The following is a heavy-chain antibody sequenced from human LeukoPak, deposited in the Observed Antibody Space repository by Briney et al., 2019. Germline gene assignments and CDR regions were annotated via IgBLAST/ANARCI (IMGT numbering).Heavy chain of an antibody. J-gene: IGHJ4*02. D-gene: IGHD6-13*01. CDR2: IKQDGSEK. CDR3: ARRVFQQQLAFDY. V-gene: IGHV3-7*01. Sequence: GGSLRLSCAASGFTFSSYWMSWVRQAPGKGLEWVAKIKQDGSEKYYVDSVEVRFTISRDNAKISLDLQMNSLRAEDTAVYYCARRVFQQQLAFDYCGQGTLVTVSS. CDR1: GFTFSSYW.